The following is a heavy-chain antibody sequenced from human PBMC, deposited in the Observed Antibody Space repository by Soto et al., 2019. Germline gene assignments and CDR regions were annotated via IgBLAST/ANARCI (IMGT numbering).Heavy chain of an antibody. D-gene: IGHD5-18*01. Sequence: QVQLVESGGGVVQPGRSLRLSCAASGFTFSSYAMHWVRQAPGKGLEWVAVISYDGSNKYYADSVKGRFTISRDNSKNTLYLQMNSLRAEDTAVYYCARGEWLLTWGQGTLVTVSS. CDR3: ARGEWLLT. V-gene: IGHV3-30-3*01. CDR2: ISYDGSNK. J-gene: IGHJ4*02. CDR1: GFTFSSYA.